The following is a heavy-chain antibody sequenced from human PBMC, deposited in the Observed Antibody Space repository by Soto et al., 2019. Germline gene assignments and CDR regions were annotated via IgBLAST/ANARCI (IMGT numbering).Heavy chain of an antibody. Sequence: QVHLVQSGAEVRKPGSSVKVSCQVSGGTFRTYGIIWVRQAPGQGLEWMGRVIPILDVTDYAQKFQGRVTITADRSTNAAYMELRSLRSEDTAVYYCAGGTNGVGSESTFDIWGQGTVVTVSS. D-gene: IGHD2-8*01. CDR3: AGGTNGVGSESTFDI. V-gene: IGHV1-69*04. CDR2: VIPILDVT. J-gene: IGHJ3*02. CDR1: GGTFRTYG.